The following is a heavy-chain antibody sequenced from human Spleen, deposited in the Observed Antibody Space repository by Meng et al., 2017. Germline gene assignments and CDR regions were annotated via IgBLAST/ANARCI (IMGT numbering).Heavy chain of an antibody. CDR2: IIPIFGTA. CDR3: ARGLYDSSGIFDY. J-gene: IGHJ4*02. CDR1: GYNFPDYY. Sequence: AQLVPSGAEAKKPGTSGKVSCKPSGYNFPDYYIHWVRQAPGQGLEWMGGIIPIFGTANYAQKFQGRVTITADESTSTAYMELSSLRSEDTAVYYCARGLYDSSGIFDYWGQGTLVTVSS. V-gene: IGHV1-69*01. D-gene: IGHD3-22*01.